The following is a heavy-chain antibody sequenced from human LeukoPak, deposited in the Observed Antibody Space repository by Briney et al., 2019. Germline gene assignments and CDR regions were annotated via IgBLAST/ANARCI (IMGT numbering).Heavy chain of an antibody. CDR3: AKDLRRRELPLRIFDY. D-gene: IGHD1-26*01. V-gene: IGHV3-23*01. J-gene: IGHJ4*02. Sequence: GGSLRLSCAASGFTFSSYAMSWVRQAPGKGLEWVSAISGSGGSTYYADSVKGRFTISRDNSKNTLYPQMNSLRAEDTAVYYCAKDLRRRELPLRIFDYWGQGTLVTVSS. CDR1: GFTFSSYA. CDR2: ISGSGGST.